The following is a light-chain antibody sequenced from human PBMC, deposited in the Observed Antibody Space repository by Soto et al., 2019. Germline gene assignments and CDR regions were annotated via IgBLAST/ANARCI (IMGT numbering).Light chain of an antibody. CDR2: DTS. V-gene: IGKV3-15*01. J-gene: IGKJ4*01. CDR1: QGIGDT. CDR3: QPYNIWPLT. Sequence: VMRRSPATLSVSAGEGATLSCGASQGIGDTLDWYQHKPGKTPRLLIYDTSTRATGVPTRFSGSRSGAEFTLTINSLQSEDFEVYYCQPYNIWPLTFGGGTKLDIK.